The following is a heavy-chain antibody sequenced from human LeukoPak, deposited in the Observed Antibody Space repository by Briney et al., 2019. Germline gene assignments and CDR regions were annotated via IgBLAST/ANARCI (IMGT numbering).Heavy chain of an antibody. Sequence: GASVKVSCKASGGTFSSYAISWVRQAPGQGLEWMGRIIPILGIANYAQKFQGRVTITADKSTSTAYMELSSLRSEDTAVYYCARHPEQWLLYFDYWGQGTLVTVSS. CDR2: IIPILGIA. D-gene: IGHD6-19*01. CDR3: ARHPEQWLLYFDY. J-gene: IGHJ4*02. CDR1: GGTFSSYA. V-gene: IGHV1-69*04.